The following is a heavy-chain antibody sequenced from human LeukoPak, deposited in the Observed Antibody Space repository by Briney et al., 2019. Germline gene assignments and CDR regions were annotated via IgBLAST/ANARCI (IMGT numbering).Heavy chain of an antibody. J-gene: IGHJ3*01. CDR1: AFTLSSYW. Sequence: GGSLRLSCAASAFTLSSYWMSWVRQAAGEGMEWVATIKQDGSEKYYVDSVKGRLTISRDNAKNSLYLQMNSLRAEDTAVYYCARDLSSSWYRIIPFDAFHFWGQGTMVTVSS. CDR2: IKQDGSEK. V-gene: IGHV3-7*03. D-gene: IGHD6-13*01. CDR3: ARDLSSSWYRIIPFDAFHF.